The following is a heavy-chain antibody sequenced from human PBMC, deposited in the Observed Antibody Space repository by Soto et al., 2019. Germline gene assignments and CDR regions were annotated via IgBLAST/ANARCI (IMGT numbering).Heavy chain of an antibody. V-gene: IGHV3-30*18. Sequence: GGSLRLSCAASGFTFSSYGMHWVRQAPGKGLEWVAVISYDGSNKYYADSVRGRFTISRDNSKNTLYLQMNSLRAEDTAVYYCAKEGGPMVVATKYYYYYYGMDVWGQGTTVTVSS. J-gene: IGHJ6*02. CDR2: ISYDGSNK. CDR1: GFTFSSYG. D-gene: IGHD5-12*01. CDR3: AKEGGPMVVATKYYYYYYGMDV.